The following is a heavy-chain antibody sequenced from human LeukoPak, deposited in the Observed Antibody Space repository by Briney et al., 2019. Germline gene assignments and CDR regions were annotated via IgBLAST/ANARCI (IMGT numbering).Heavy chain of an antibody. V-gene: IGHV3-7*01. CDR1: GFTFSSYW. J-gene: IGHJ4*02. Sequence: GGSLRLSCAASGFTFSSYWMSWVRQAPGKGLEWVANIKQDGSEKYYVDSVKGRFTISRDNAKNSLYPQMNSLRAEDTAVYYCARSGSSGYLDYWGQGTLVTVSS. D-gene: IGHD3-22*01. CDR2: IKQDGSEK. CDR3: ARSGSSGYLDY.